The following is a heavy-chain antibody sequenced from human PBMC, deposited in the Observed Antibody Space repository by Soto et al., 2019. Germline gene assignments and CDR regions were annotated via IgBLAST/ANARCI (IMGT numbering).Heavy chain of an antibody. Sequence: GESLKLSCKGSGYRFTSYCISWVRQLPGKGLEWMGIIYPGDSDTRYSPSFQGQVTISADKSISTAYLQWSSLKASDTAMYYCARSLGSSYKGYYYYGLDGWGQGTTVTVSS. CDR1: GYRFTSYC. J-gene: IGHJ6*02. CDR3: ARSLGSSYKGYYYYGLDG. CDR2: IYPGDSDT. D-gene: IGHD5-18*01. V-gene: IGHV5-51*01.